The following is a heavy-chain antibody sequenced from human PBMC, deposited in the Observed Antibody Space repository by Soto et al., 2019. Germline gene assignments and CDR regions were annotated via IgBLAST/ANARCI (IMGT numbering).Heavy chain of an antibody. CDR1: GYTFTSYD. CDR3: ARGMRYCSSTSCSSGWFDP. Sequence: ASVKVSCKASGYTFTSYDINWVRQAPGQGLEWMGWMNPNSGNTGYAQKFQGRVTMTRNTSISTAYMELSSLRSEDTAVYYCARGMRYCSSTSCSSGWFDPWGQGTLVTVSS. D-gene: IGHD2-2*01. CDR2: MNPNSGNT. V-gene: IGHV1-8*01. J-gene: IGHJ5*02.